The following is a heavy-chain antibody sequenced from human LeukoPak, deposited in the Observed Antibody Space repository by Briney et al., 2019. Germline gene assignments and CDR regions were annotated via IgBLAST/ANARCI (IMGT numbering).Heavy chain of an antibody. CDR3: AGTHPRDNWFDP. CDR1: GGSISSGSYY. CDR2: IYTSGST. V-gene: IGHV4-61*02. D-gene: IGHD3/OR15-3a*01. J-gene: IGHJ5*02. Sequence: PSETLSLTCTVSGGSISSGSYYWSWIRQPAGKGLEWIGRIYTSGSTNYNPSLKSRVTISVDRSKNQFSLKLSSVTAADTAVYYCAGTHPRDNWFDPWGQGTLVTVSS.